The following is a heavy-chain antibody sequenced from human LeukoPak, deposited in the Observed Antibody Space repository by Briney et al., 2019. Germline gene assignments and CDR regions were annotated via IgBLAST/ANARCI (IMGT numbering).Heavy chain of an antibody. V-gene: IGHV3-21*06. J-gene: IGHJ4*02. D-gene: IGHD3-16*01. Sequence: DSLEGRFTISRDNAKNSLYLQMNSLRADDTAVYYCARDPHSGLTRFWGGQGTLVTVSP. CDR3: ARDPHSGLTRFW.